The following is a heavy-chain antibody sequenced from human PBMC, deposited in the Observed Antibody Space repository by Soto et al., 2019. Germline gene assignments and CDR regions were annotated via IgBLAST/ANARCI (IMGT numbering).Heavy chain of an antibody. Sequence: ASVKVSCKASGGTFSSYAISWVRQAPGQGLEWMGGIIPIFGTANYAQKFQGRVTITADESTSTAYMELSSLRSEDTAVYYCARDKLDTAMAYFDYWGQGTLATVSS. CDR1: GGTFSSYA. V-gene: IGHV1-69*13. CDR2: IIPIFGTA. CDR3: ARDKLDTAMAYFDY. D-gene: IGHD5-18*01. J-gene: IGHJ4*02.